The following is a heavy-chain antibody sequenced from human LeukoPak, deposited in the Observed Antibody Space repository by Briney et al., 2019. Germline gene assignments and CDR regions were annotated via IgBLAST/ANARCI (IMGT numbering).Heavy chain of an antibody. D-gene: IGHD1-1*01. Sequence: PGGSLRLSCAASGFTFSSYWMHWVRQAPGKGLVWVSRINSDGSSTSYADSVKGRFTISRDNAKNTLYLQMNSLRAEDTAVYYCARVMGRTNAIDYWGQGTLVTVSS. CDR3: ARVMGRTNAIDY. J-gene: IGHJ4*02. CDR2: INSDGSST. V-gene: IGHV3-74*01. CDR1: GFTFSSYW.